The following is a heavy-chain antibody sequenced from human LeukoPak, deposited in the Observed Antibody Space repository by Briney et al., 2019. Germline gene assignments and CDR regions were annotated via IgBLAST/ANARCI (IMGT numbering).Heavy chain of an antibody. V-gene: IGHV1-69*06. Sequence: SVKVSCKASGGTFSSYAISWVRQAPGQGLEWMGGIIPIFGTANYAQKFQGRVTMTEDTSTDTAYMELSSLRSEDTAVYYCATDRVGATSLDYWGQGTLVTVSS. CDR3: ATDRVGATSLDY. CDR1: GGTFSSYA. D-gene: IGHD1-26*01. CDR2: IIPIFGTA. J-gene: IGHJ4*02.